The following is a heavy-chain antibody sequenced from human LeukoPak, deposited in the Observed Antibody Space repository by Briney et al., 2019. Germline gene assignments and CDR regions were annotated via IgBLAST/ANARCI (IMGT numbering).Heavy chain of an antibody. CDR3: ARHLRSFPDY. CDR2: IYYSGTT. D-gene: IGHD3-3*02. CDR1: GDSIRSYY. Sequence: PSETLSLTCTFSGDSIRSYYWSWIRQPPGKGLEWLGYIYYSGTTNYNPSRKSRLTMSLDTSKKHLSLRLTSVSAADTAVYYCARHLRSFPDYWGQGTLVTVSS. V-gene: IGHV4-59*08. J-gene: IGHJ4*02.